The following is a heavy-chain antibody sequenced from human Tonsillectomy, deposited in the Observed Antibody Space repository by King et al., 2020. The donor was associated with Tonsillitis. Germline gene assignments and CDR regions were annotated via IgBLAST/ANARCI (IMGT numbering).Heavy chain of an antibody. CDR2: SYSGGST. J-gene: IGHJ6*03. V-gene: IGHV3-53*04. D-gene: IGHD6-13*01. Sequence: VQLVESGGGLVQPGGSLRLSCAASGFTVSSNYMSWVRQAPGKGLEWVSVSYSGGSTYYADSVKGRFTISRHNSKNTLYLQMNSLRAEDTAVYYCARDLVSIAAAGTGSYYYYYMDVWGKGTTVTVSS. CDR1: GFTVSSNY. CDR3: ARDLVSIAAAGTGSYYYYYMDV.